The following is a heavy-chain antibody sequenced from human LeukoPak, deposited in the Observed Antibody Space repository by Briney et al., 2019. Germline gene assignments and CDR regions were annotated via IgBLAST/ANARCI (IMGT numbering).Heavy chain of an antibody. CDR3: AGLPRRVLGSRPGRHDY. Sequence: SETLSLTCAVSGYSISSGYYWGWIRQPPGKGLEWIGSIYHSGSTYYNPSLKSRVTISVDTYKNQFSLKLSSVTAADTAVYYCAGLPRRVLGSRPGRHDYWGQGTLVTVSS. CDR2: IYHSGST. CDR1: GYSISSGYY. J-gene: IGHJ4*02. V-gene: IGHV4-38-2*01. D-gene: IGHD2-15*01.